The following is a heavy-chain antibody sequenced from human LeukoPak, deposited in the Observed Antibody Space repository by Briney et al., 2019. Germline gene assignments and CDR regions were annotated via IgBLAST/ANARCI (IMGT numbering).Heavy chain of an antibody. Sequence: ASVKVSCKASGYTFTSYGISWVRQAPGQGLEWMGWISAYNGNTNYAQKLQGRVTMTTDTSTSTAYMELRSLRSDDTAVYHCAKESYGGKRGFDSWGQGTLVTVSS. V-gene: IGHV1-18*01. D-gene: IGHD4-23*01. CDR2: ISAYNGNT. CDR1: GYTFTSYG. J-gene: IGHJ4*02. CDR3: AKESYGGKRGFDS.